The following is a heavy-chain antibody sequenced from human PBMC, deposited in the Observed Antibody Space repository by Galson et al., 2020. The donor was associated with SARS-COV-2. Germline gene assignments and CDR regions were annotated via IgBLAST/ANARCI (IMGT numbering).Heavy chain of an antibody. CDR3: ARPYAGYYYYYMDV. J-gene: IGHJ6*03. CDR1: GYNFATYA. CDR2: ISAYNDNT. V-gene: IGHV1-18*01. D-gene: IGHD2-2*01. Sequence: ASVKVSCKASGYNFATYAISWVRQAPGQGLEWMGWISAYNDNTDYAPQFQGRVTMTTDTSTSTAYMELKSLRSDDTAVYYCARPYAGYYYYYMDVWGKGTTVTVSS.